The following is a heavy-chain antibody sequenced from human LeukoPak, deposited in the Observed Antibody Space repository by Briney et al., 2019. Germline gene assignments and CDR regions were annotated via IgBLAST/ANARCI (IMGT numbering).Heavy chain of an antibody. CDR3: ARERFAGGFRYLEY. CDR2: IYYTGST. D-gene: IGHD2-8*02. J-gene: IGHJ4*02. CDR1: GVPIKSGGYF. Sequence: PSEALSLTCTVSGVPIKSGGYFWHWIRQSPGMGLEWIGFIYYTGSTNYNPSLKSRIIVSVDTSNNQFSLKLSSVTAADTAMYYCARERFAGGFRYLEYWGQGTLVTVSS. V-gene: IGHV4-31*03.